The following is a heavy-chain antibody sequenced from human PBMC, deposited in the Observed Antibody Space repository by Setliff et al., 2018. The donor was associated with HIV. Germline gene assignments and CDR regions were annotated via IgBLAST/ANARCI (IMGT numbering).Heavy chain of an antibody. Sequence: PSETLSLTCTVSGYSISSGYYWSWIRQPQGKGLEWIGSIYQTGSTNYNPSLKSRVTVSLDMSKNQFSLKLTSVTAADTAVYYCGRQTWDHQSSGYFVDYWGQGTLVTVSS. V-gene: IGHV4-38-2*02. CDR2: IYQTGST. CDR1: GYSISSGYY. CDR3: GRQTWDHQSSGYFVDY. D-gene: IGHD6-19*01. J-gene: IGHJ4*02.